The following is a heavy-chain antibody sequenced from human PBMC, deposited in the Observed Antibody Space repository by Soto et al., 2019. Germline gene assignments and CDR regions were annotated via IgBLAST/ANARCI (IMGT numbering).Heavy chain of an antibody. CDR2: IIPIFGTA. CDR3: ARGGVVNLSVYYYGMDV. Sequence: SVKVSCKASGGTFSSYAISWVRQAPGQGLEWMGGIIPIFGTANYAQKFQGRVTITADESTSTAYMELSSLRSEDTAVYYCARGGVVNLSVYYYGMDVWGQGTTVTVSS. D-gene: IGHD3-3*01. V-gene: IGHV1-69*13. J-gene: IGHJ6*02. CDR1: GGTFSSYA.